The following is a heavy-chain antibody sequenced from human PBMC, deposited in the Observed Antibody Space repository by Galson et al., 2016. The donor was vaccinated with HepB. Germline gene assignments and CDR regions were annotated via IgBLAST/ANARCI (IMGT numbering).Heavy chain of an antibody. CDR1: GFAFSSYG. Sequence: SLRLSCAASGFAFSSYGMHWVRQAPGKGLEWVSSLSGTTNYVFYADSVKGRFTISSDNAKNSVYLQMNSLTAEDTAFYYCVRGVFDSWGQGTLVTLSS. J-gene: IGHJ4*02. CDR3: VRGVFDS. CDR2: LSGTTNYV. V-gene: IGHV3-21*01.